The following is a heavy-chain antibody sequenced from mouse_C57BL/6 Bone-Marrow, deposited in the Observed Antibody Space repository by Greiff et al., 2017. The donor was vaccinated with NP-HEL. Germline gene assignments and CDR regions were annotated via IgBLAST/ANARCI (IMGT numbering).Heavy chain of an antibody. Sequence: EVQLQQSGAELVRPGASVKLSCTASGFTIKDDYMHWVKQRPEQGLEWIGWIDPENGDTEYVSKFQGKATITADTSSNTAYLQLSSLTSEDTAVYYCTTSQLRLRGFAYWGQGTLVTVSA. J-gene: IGHJ3*01. CDR3: TTSQLRLRGFAY. CDR1: GFTIKDDY. CDR2: IDPENGDT. D-gene: IGHD3-2*02. V-gene: IGHV14-4*01.